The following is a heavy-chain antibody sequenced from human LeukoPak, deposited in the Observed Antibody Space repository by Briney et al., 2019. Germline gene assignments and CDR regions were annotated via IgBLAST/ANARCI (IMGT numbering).Heavy chain of an antibody. CDR1: GGSISSSSYY. CDR2: IYCSGST. D-gene: IGHD2-15*01. CDR3: ARPVRSGGSPGWLDP. J-gene: IGHJ5*02. V-gene: IGHV4-39*01. Sequence: SETLSLTCTVSGGSISSSSYYWGWIRQPPGKGLEWIGSIYCSGSTYYNPSLKSRVTISVDTSKNQFSLKLSSVTAADTAVYYCARPVRSGGSPGWLDPWGQGTLVTVSS.